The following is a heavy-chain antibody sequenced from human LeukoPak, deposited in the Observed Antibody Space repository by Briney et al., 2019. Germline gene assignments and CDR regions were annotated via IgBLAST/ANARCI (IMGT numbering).Heavy chain of an antibody. CDR1: GYTFTGYH. CDR2: INPNSGDT. D-gene: IGHD2-2*01. Sequence: ASVKVSCKASGYTFTGYHMHWVRQAPGQGLEWMGRINPNSGDTNYAQKFQGRVTMTRDTSISTAFMELSRLRSDDTAVYYCARDYCTSTSSLFDNRGHATLVTVSS. V-gene: IGHV1-2*06. J-gene: IGHJ4*01. CDR3: ARDYCTSTSSLFDN.